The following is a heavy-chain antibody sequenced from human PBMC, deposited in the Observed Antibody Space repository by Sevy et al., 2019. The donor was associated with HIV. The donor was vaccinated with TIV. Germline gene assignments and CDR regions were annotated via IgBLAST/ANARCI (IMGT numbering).Heavy chain of an antibody. D-gene: IGHD3-3*01. CDR2: IKEDGSEK. J-gene: IGHJ6*02. CDR3: AGDFREWPYYYYHGMDL. Sequence: GGSLRLSCAASRFTFSSYWMSWVRQAPGKGLEWVANIKEDGSEKNYVDSVNGRFTISRDNAEKSLYLQMNSLRVEDTAVYLCAGDFREWPYYYYHGMDLWGQGTKVTVSS. V-gene: IGHV3-7*01. CDR1: RFTFSSYW.